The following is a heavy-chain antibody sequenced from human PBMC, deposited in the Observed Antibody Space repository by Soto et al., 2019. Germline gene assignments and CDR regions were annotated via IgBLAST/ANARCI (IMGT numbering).Heavy chain of an antibody. CDR1: GGSISISSYY. D-gene: IGHD5-18*01. CDR3: AKATTVYNYGTYYYYYGMDV. Sequence: ETLSLTCTVSGGSISISSYYWGWILQPPGKGLEWVSAISGSGGSTYYADSVKGRFTISRDNSKNTLYLHMNSLRAEDTAAYYCAKATTVYNYGTYYYYYGMDVWGQGTTVTVSS. CDR2: ISGSGGST. V-gene: IGHV3-23*01. J-gene: IGHJ6*02.